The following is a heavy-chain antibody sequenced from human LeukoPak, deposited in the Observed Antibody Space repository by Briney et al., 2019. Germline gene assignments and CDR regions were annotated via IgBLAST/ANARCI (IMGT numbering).Heavy chain of an antibody. CDR1: GGSIRNYY. Sequence: PSETLSLTCTVSGGSIRNYYWNWLRQPAGKGLEWIGRISSSGSANYNPSLKSRVTLSVDTSKNQLSLILNSVTAADTAVFYCATEPTRTPYYYMDVWGTGTTVIVPS. V-gene: IGHV4-4*07. J-gene: IGHJ6*03. D-gene: IGHD1-1*01. CDR2: ISSSGSA. CDR3: ATEPTRTPYYYMDV.